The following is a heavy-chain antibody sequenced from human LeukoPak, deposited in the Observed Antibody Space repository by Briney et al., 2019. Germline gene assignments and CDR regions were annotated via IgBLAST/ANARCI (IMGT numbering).Heavy chain of an antibody. CDR3: ARVSRDAFDI. Sequence: PGGSLRLSCAASGFTFSSYSMNWVRQAPGKGLEWVSSISSSSSYIYYSDSVKGRFTISRDNAKNSLYLQMNSLRAEDTAVYYCARVSRDAFDIWGQGTMVTVSS. CDR1: GFTFSSYS. CDR2: ISSSSSYI. V-gene: IGHV3-21*01. J-gene: IGHJ3*02.